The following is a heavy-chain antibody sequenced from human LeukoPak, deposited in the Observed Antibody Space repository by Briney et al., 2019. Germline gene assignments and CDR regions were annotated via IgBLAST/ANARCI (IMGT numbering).Heavy chain of an antibody. CDR2: INPNSGGT. CDR1: GYTFTGYY. J-gene: IGHJ5*02. V-gene: IGHV1-2*02. Sequence: ASVKVSCKASGYTFTGYYMHWVRQAPGQGLEWMGWINPNSGGTNYAQKFQGRATMTRDTSISTAYMELNRQGSDDTAVYYCARVGTVSDPNWFDPWGQGTLVTVSS. D-gene: IGHD4-17*01. CDR3: ARVGTVSDPNWFDP.